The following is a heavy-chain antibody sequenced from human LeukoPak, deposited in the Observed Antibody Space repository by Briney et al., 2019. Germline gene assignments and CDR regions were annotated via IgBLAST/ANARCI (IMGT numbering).Heavy chain of an antibody. V-gene: IGHV1-46*01. Sequence: ASVKVSCKASGGTFSSYAISWVRQAPGQGLEWMGIINPSGGSTSYAQKFQGRVTMTRDTSTSTVYMELSSLRSEDTAVYYCARGKIAAAVPFDPWGQGTLVTVSS. CDR3: ARGKIAAAVPFDP. CDR1: GGTFSSYA. D-gene: IGHD6-13*01. CDR2: INPSGGST. J-gene: IGHJ5*02.